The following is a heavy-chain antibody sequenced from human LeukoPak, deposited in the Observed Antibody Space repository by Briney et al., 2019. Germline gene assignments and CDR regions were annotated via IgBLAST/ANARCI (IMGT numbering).Heavy chain of an antibody. CDR2: INPNSGGT. CDR1: GYTFTGYY. CDR3: ARDKSSDDLPYFAFDY. J-gene: IGHJ4*02. Sequence: GASVKVSCKASGYTFTGYYMHWVRQAPGQGLEWMGWINPNSGGTNYAQKFQGRVTITADKSTSTAYMELSSLRSEDTAVYYCARDKSSDDLPYFAFDYWGQGTLVTVSS. V-gene: IGHV1-2*02. D-gene: IGHD3-3*01.